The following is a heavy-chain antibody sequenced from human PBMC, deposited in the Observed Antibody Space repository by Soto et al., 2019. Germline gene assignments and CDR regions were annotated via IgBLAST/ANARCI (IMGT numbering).Heavy chain of an antibody. CDR2: IFHRGTT. CDR1: GGSISSYY. J-gene: IGHJ4*02. CDR3: ARAIRRGGGFDY. V-gene: IGHV4-59*01. D-gene: IGHD3-10*01. Sequence: QVQLQESGPGLVKPSETLSLTCTVSGGSISSYYWSWIRQPPGKGLEWIGYIFHRGTTNYSPSLKSRVTISADRAKNQFSLKLSSVTVADTAVYYCARAIRRGGGFDYWGQGTLVTVSS.